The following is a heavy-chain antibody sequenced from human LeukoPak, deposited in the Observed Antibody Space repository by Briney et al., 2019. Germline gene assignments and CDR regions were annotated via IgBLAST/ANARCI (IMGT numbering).Heavy chain of an antibody. V-gene: IGHV1-2*02. CDR2: INPNSDGR. J-gene: IGHJ5*02. CDR1: GYTFSDYY. CDR3: ARERRALTLNWHDP. Sequence: ASVKVSFKASGYTFSDYYIHWVRQAPGQGLEWMGWINPNSDGRNYAQKFQGRVTMTRDTSINTAYMDLSSLRSDDTAVYYCARERRALTLNWHDPWGQGTLVTVSS.